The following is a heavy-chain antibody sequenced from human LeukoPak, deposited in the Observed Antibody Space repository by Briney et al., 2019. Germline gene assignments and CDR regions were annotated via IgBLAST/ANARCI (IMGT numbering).Heavy chain of an antibody. V-gene: IGHV1-18*01. J-gene: IGHJ5*02. Sequence: SVNVSCKASGYTFTSYGISWVRQAPGQGLEWMGWISAYNGNTNYAQKLQGRVTMTTDTSTSTAYMELRSLRSDDTHVYYCARLMITFGGVIVQNWFDPWGQGTLVTVSS. D-gene: IGHD3-16*02. CDR3: ARLMITFGGVIVQNWFDP. CDR2: ISAYNGNT. CDR1: GYTFTSYG.